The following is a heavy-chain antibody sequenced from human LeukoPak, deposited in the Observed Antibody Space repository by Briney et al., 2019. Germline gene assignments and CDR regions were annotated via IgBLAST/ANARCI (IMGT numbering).Heavy chain of an antibody. J-gene: IGHJ5*02. CDR3: TSHAAFDP. Sequence: GGSLRLSCAASGFTFNNAWMNWVRQAPGKGLEWVGRIKSKNVGGTTDYAVPVKGRFTISRDDSKNTVYLQMNSLKIEDTAVYYCTSHAAFDPWGQGTLVTVSS. CDR1: GFTFNNAW. CDR2: IKSKNVGGTT. V-gene: IGHV3-15*01.